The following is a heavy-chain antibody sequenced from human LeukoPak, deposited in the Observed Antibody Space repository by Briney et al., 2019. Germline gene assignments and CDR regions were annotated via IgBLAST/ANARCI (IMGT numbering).Heavy chain of an antibody. V-gene: IGHV3-66*01. J-gene: IGHJ4*02. CDR3: VYGDYVRTVNYFDY. CDR2: IYSGGRT. D-gene: IGHD4-17*01. Sequence: GGSLRLSCAASGFTVSSSYMSWVRQAPGKGLEWVSVIYSGGRTFYADSVQGRFTISRDNSKNTLYLQMNSLRAEDTAVYYCVYGDYVRTVNYFDYWGQGTLVTVSS. CDR1: GFTVSSSY.